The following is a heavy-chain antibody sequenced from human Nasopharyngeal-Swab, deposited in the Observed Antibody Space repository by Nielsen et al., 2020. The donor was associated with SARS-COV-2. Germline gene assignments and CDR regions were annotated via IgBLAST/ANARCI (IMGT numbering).Heavy chain of an antibody. Sequence: ETLSLTCAASGFSVSSNYMSWVRQAPGKGLEWVSIIYSDGSTYYADSVKGRFTISRDNSKNTLYLQMNSLRAEDTAVYYCARERAGDYYSDYWGQGTLVTVSS. CDR2: IYSDGST. CDR3: ARERAGDYYSDY. D-gene: IGHD2-21*02. CDR1: GFSVSSNY. J-gene: IGHJ4*02. V-gene: IGHV3-66*01.